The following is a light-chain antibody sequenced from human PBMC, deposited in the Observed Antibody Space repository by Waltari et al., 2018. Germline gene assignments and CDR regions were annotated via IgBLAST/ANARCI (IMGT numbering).Light chain of an antibody. J-gene: IGKJ4*01. CDR2: DAS. CDR3: QHRSSWPLT. Sequence: EIVLTQSPATLSLSPGERATLSCRARQSVIRYLAWYQKKHGQAPRLLIYDASNRATGIPARFSGSGSGTDFTLTIGSLEVEDSAVYYCQHRSSWPLTFGGGTKVEIK. V-gene: IGKV3-11*01. CDR1: QSVIRY.